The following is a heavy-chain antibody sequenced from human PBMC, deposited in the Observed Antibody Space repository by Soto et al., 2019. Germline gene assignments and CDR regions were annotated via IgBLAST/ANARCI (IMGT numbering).Heavy chain of an antibody. CDR2: INHSGST. CDR3: AREGVKRNYYYYGMDV. J-gene: IGHJ6*02. D-gene: IGHD2-21*01. CDR1: GGSFSGYY. V-gene: IGHV4-34*01. Sequence: SETLSLTCAVYGGSFSGYYWTWIRQPPGTGLEWIGEINHSGSTNYNPSLKSRVTISVDTSKNQFSLKLSSVTAADTAVYYCAREGVKRNYYYYGMDVWGQGTTVT.